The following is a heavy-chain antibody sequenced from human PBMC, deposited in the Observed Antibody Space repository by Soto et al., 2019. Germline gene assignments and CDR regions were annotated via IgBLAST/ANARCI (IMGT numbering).Heavy chain of an antibody. J-gene: IGHJ3*01. V-gene: IGHV4-59*01. Sequence: SETLSLTCTVSGGSISSYYWSWIRQPPGKGLEWIGYIYYSGSTNYNPSLKSRLTISVDTSKNQFSLKLSSVTAADAAVYYCARGRGWYVETFDFWGQGPMVTVSS. D-gene: IGHD6-19*01. CDR2: IYYSGST. CDR1: GGSISSYY. CDR3: ARGRGWYVETFDF.